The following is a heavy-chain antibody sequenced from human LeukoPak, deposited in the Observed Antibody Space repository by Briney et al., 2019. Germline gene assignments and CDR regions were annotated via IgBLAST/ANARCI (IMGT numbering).Heavy chain of an antibody. V-gene: IGHV3-21*01. CDR2: MSSSSRSI. D-gene: IGHD3-3*01. CDR3: ARRFDFWSGNYKVKWFDP. CDR1: LCSFSNFG. J-gene: IGHJ5*02. Sequence: PGGSLTLSCPGSLCSFSNFGINWVRDAPGPGLGSGSSMSSSSRSIFYADSVNGRSTISRDNADNSLYLQISSLRAEDTAVYYCARRFDFWSGNYKVKWFDPWGKGTLVTVSS.